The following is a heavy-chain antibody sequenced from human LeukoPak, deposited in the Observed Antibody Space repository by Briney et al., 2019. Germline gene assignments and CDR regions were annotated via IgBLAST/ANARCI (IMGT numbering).Heavy chain of an antibody. J-gene: IGHJ4*02. V-gene: IGHV3-23*01. CDR2: IRRGGDHT. CDR1: GFSFSSFS. Sequence: GGSLRLSCAASGFSFSSFSMNWVRQAPGKGLEFVSRIRRGGDHTEYGDSVKGRFTISRDDSKSTLYLQMNSLRVEDTAVYYCAKQPGSVVDSSGSLSRHWGQGTLVTVSS. D-gene: IGHD3-22*01. CDR3: AKQPGSVVDSSGSLSRH.